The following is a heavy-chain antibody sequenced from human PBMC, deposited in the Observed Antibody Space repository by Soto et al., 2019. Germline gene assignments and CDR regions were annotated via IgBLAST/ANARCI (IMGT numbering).Heavy chain of an antibody. CDR2: INAGNGNT. D-gene: IGHD2-21*02. CDR3: ARGRRFDSTYCGGDCYSGGDY. V-gene: IGHV1-3*01. Sequence: QVQLVQSGAEVKKPGASVKVSCKASGYTFTSYAMHWVRQAPGQRLEWMGWINAGNGNTKYSQKFQGRVTITRDTSASTVYMELSSLRSEDTVMYYCARGRRFDSTYCGGDCYSGGDYWGQGTLVTVSS. J-gene: IGHJ4*02. CDR1: GYTFTSYA.